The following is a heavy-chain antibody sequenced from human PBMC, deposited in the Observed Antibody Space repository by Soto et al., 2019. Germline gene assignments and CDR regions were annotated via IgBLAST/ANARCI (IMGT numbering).Heavy chain of an antibody. J-gene: IGHJ6*02. Sequence: QVQLVQSGAEVKKPGASVKVSCKASGYTFTSYGISWVRQAPGQGLEWMGWISAYNGNTNYAQKLQGRVTMTTDTTTSTAYMELRRLRSDDTAVYYCAIGRLCSSTSCYDLYDYYGMDVWGQGTTVTVSS. CDR2: ISAYNGNT. CDR3: AIGRLCSSTSCYDLYDYYGMDV. V-gene: IGHV1-18*04. CDR1: GYTFTSYG. D-gene: IGHD2-2*01.